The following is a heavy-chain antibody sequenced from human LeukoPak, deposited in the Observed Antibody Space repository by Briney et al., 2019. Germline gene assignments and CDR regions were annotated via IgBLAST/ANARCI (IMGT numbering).Heavy chain of an antibody. CDR2: ISISTSNM. Sequence: PGGSLRLSCAASGFTFSSYTMNWVRQAPGKGLEWISDISISTSNMYYADSVKGRFTISRDNAKNSLYLQMNSLRAEDTAIYYCAREASPGPGNYYFYMDVWGKGTTVTVSS. V-gene: IGHV3-48*01. CDR3: AREASPGPGNYYFYMDV. CDR1: GFTFSSYT. J-gene: IGHJ6*03.